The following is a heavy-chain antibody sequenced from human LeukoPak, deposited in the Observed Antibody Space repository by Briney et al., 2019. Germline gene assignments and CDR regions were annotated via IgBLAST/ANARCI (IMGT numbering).Heavy chain of an antibody. Sequence: ASVKVSCKASGYTFTVYYMHWVRQAPGQGLKWMGWINPNSGGTNYAQKFQGRVTMTRDTSISTAYMELSRLRSDDTAVYYCARVYGDHYGSGVIDYWGQGTLVTISS. CDR2: INPNSGGT. CDR1: GYTFTVYY. CDR3: ARVYGDHYGSGVIDY. D-gene: IGHD3-10*01. V-gene: IGHV1-2*02. J-gene: IGHJ4*02.